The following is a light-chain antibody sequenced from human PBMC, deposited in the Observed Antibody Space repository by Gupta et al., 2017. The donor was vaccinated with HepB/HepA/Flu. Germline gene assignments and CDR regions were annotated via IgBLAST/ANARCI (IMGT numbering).Light chain of an antibody. CDR2: NVN. CDR3: SSYTSSNTCV. V-gene: IGLV2-14*03. J-gene: IGLJ3*02. Sequence: QPALTQPPSVAGSPGHSVTISCTGTSSDVGGYDYVSWYQQHPGKAHKLMIYNVNSRPSGVSNRFSGSKSGNTASLTISGLQAEDEADYYCSSYTSSNTCVFGGGTKVTVL. CDR1: SSDVGGYDY.